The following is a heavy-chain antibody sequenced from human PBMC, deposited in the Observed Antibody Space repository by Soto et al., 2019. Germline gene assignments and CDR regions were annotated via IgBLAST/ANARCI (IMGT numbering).Heavy chain of an antibody. CDR2: ISSNGGST. D-gene: IGHD3-10*01. V-gene: IGHV3-64*01. J-gene: IGHJ6*03. CDR3: ARVGGSGSYYYYYMDV. Sequence: GGSLRLSCAASGFSFSSYAMHWVRQAPGKGLEYVSAISSNGGSTYYANSVKGRFTISRDNSKNTLYLQMGSLRAEDMAVYYCARVGGSGSYYYYYMDVWGKGTTVTVSS. CDR1: GFSFSSYA.